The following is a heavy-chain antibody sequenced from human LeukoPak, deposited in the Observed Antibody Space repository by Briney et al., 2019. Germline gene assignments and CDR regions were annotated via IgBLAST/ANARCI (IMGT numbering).Heavy chain of an antibody. J-gene: IGHJ4*02. D-gene: IGHD6-19*01. Sequence: GRSLRLFCAASGFTFSSYAMHWVRQAPGKGLEWVAVISYDGSNKYYADSVKGRFTISRDNSKNTLYLQMNSLRAEDTAVYYCAREGRKQWLVLDYWGQGTLVTVSS. CDR1: GFTFSSYA. CDR2: ISYDGSNK. CDR3: AREGRKQWLVLDY. V-gene: IGHV3-30*04.